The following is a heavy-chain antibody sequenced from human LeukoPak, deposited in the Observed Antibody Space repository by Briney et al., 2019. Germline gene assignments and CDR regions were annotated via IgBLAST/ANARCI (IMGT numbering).Heavy chain of an antibody. CDR2: ISSNGGST. CDR3: AKDFLYYFDY. V-gene: IGHV3-64*01. J-gene: IGHJ4*02. Sequence: GGSLRLSCAASGFTFSSYAMHWVRQAPGKGLEYVSAISSNGGSTYYANSVKGRFTISRDNSKNTLYLQMNSLRADDTAVYYCAKDFLYYFDYWGQGTLVTVSS. CDR1: GFTFSSYA. D-gene: IGHD3-3*01.